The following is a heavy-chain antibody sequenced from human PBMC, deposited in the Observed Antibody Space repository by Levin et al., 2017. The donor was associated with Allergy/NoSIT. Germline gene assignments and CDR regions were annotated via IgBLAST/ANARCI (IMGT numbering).Heavy chain of an antibody. Sequence: LSLTCVASEFTFGSYTMNWVRQAPGKGLEWVSFISSSSRTIFYADSVKGRFTTFRDNAKNSLYLQMNSLRDEDTAIYYCAREGRAAALDYWGQGTLVTFSS. J-gene: IGHJ4*02. CDR3: AREGRAAALDY. CDR1: EFTFGSYT. V-gene: IGHV3-48*02. D-gene: IGHD6-13*01. CDR2: ISSSSRTI.